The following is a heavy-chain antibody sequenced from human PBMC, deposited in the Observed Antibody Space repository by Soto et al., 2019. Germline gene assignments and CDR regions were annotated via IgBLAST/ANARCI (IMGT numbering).Heavy chain of an antibody. CDR3: AGGSWQPRFDS. J-gene: IGHJ4*02. Sequence: GGSLRLSCAASGFTFSSYAMSWVRQAPGKGLEWVSAISGSSSYIYYADSVKGRFTISRDNAKNSLYLQMNSLRAADTAVYYCAGGSWQPRFDSWGQGTPVTVSS. CDR2: ISGSSSYI. CDR1: GFTFSSYA. V-gene: IGHV3-21*01. D-gene: IGHD5-12*01.